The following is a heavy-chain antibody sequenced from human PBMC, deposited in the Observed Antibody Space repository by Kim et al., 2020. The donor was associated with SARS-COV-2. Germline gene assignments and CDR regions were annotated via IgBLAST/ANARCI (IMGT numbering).Heavy chain of an antibody. V-gene: IGHV4-59*08. D-gene: IGHD3-10*01. CDR2: IYYTGTS. CDR1: GGSMSSYY. J-gene: IGHJ4*02. CDR3: ARLDYGSGRILVDY. Sequence: SETLSLTCTVSGGSMSSYYRSWIRQPPGKRLEWIGYIYYTGTSNYSPSLKTRVTMSVDRSKNQFSLRLSSVTAADTAVYYCARLDYGSGRILVDYWGQGTLVTVSS.